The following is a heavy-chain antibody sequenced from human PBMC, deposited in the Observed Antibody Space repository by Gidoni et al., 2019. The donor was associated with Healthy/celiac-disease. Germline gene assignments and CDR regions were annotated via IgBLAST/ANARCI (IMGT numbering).Heavy chain of an antibody. Sequence: EVQLVQSGAEVKKPGATVKISCKVSGYTFTDYYMHWVQQAPGKGLEWMGLVDPEDGETIYAEKFQGRVTITADTSTDTAYMELSSLRSEDTAVYYCATSSTVVPATNYYYYGMDVWGQGTTVTVSS. CDR1: GYTFTDYY. CDR2: VDPEDGET. V-gene: IGHV1-69-2*01. D-gene: IGHD2-2*01. CDR3: ATSSTVVPATNYYYYGMDV. J-gene: IGHJ6*02.